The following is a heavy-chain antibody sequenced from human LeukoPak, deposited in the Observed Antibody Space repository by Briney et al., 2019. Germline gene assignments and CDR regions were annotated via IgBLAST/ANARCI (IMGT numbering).Heavy chain of an antibody. CDR2: TYYRSKWYN. V-gene: IGHV6-1*01. J-gene: IGHJ4*02. D-gene: IGHD6-19*01. Sequence: SQTLSLTCAISGDSVSSNSAAWNWIRQSPSRGLEWLGRTYYRSKWYNDYAVSMKSRITINPDTSKDQFSLQLNSVTPEDTAVYYCAGDAGSGWSSFDYWGQGTLVTVSS. CDR3: AGDAGSGWSSFDY. CDR1: GDSVSSNSAA.